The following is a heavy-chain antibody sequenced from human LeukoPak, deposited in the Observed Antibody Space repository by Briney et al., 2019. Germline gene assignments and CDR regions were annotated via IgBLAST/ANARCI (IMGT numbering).Heavy chain of an antibody. CDR2: MSPNSGNT. CDR1: GYTFTSYD. CDR3: ARAPKVIRPYYYYYMDV. J-gene: IGHJ6*03. Sequence: ASGKVSCKASGYTFTSYDINWVRQATGQGLEWMGWMSPNSGNTGYAQKFQGRVTMTRNTSISTAYMELNSLRSEDTAVYYYARAPKVIRPYYYYYMDVWGKGTTVTISS. D-gene: IGHD3-3*01. V-gene: IGHV1-8*01.